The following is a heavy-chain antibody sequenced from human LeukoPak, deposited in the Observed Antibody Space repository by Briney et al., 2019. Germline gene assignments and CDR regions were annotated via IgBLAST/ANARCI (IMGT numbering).Heavy chain of an antibody. D-gene: IGHD2-15*01. CDR2: ISSSSSYI. V-gene: IGHV3-21*01. Sequence: GGSLRLSCAASGFTFSSYSMNWVRQAPGKGLEWVSSISSSSSYIYYADSAKGRFTISRDNAKNSLYLQMNSLRAEDTAVYYCARAGCSGGSCYDSWGQGTMVTVSS. J-gene: IGHJ3*01. CDR3: ARAGCSGGSCYDS. CDR1: GFTFSSYS.